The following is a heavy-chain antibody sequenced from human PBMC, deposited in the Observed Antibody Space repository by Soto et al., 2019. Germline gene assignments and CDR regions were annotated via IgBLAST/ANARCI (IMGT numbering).Heavy chain of an antibody. Sequence: ASVKVSCKVSGYTLTELSMHWVRQAPGKGLEWMGGFDPEDGETIYAQKFQGRVTMTEDTSTDTAYMELSSLRSEDTAVYYCATDPSASDYCSGGSCYGHWGRGTLVTVSS. CDR1: GYTLTELS. CDR2: FDPEDGET. CDR3: ATDPSASDYCSGGSCYGH. J-gene: IGHJ4*02. D-gene: IGHD2-15*01. V-gene: IGHV1-24*01.